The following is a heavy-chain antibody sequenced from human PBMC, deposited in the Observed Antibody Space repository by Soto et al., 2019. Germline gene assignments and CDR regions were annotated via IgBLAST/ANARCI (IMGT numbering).Heavy chain of an antibody. Sequence: EVQLVESGGGLVQPGGSLRLSCAVSGFTFDDYVMHWVRQAPGKGLEWVSGISWKSGTIGYADSVQGRFTISRDNAKNSLYLQMSSLRTEDTAFYYCAKDMSARSDSWLNWFDPWGQGTLVTVSS. CDR1: GFTFDDYV. CDR2: ISWKSGTI. V-gene: IGHV3-9*01. J-gene: IGHJ5*02. CDR3: AKDMSARSDSWLNWFDP. D-gene: IGHD2-2*01.